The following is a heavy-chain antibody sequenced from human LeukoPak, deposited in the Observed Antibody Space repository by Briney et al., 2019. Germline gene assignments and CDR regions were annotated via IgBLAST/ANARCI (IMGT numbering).Heavy chain of an antibody. CDR3: AREMYDTSEYFDY. J-gene: IGHJ4*02. Sequence: SETLSLTCTVSGGSINNYYWSWIRQPPGKGLEWIGYIHYRGSTNYNPSLKSRVTISVDTSKNQFSLKLSSVTAADTAVYYCAREMYDTSEYFDYWGQGTLVTVSS. V-gene: IGHV4-59*01. D-gene: IGHD3-22*01. CDR2: IHYRGST. CDR1: GGSINNYY.